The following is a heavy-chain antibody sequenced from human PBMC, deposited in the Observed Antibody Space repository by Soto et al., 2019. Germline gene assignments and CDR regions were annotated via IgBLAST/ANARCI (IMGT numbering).Heavy chain of an antibody. J-gene: IGHJ6*02. CDR2: ISYDGSNK. V-gene: IGHV3-30*18. CDR3: AKDPAVAGNYYYGMDV. CDR1: GFTFSSYG. Sequence: GGSLRLSCAASGFTFSSYGMHWVRQAPGKGLEWVAVISYDGSNKYYADSVKGRFTISRDNSKNALYLQMNSLRAEDTAVYYCAKDPAVAGNYYYGMDVWGQGTTVTVSS. D-gene: IGHD6-19*01.